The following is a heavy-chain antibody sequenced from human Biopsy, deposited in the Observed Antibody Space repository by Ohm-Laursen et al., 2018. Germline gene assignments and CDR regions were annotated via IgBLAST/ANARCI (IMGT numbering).Heavy chain of an antibody. V-gene: IGHV4-59*11. CDR2: VYYTGST. J-gene: IGHJ2*01. Sequence: QTLSLTCTVFGSTFTDHYWTWIRQPPGKGLEWIGYVYYTGSTDYNPSLQSRVTISVDTSKNHFSLRLRSVTPADTAIYYCARDRGYYSDRTVPGYFDLWGRGTLVTVSS. D-gene: IGHD3-22*01. CDR3: ARDRGYYSDRTVPGYFDL. CDR1: GSTFTDHY.